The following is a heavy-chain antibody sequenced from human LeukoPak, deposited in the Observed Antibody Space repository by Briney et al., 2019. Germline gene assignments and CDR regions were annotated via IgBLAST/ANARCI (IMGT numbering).Heavy chain of an antibody. CDR1: GGSISSGGYY. Sequence: SETLSLTCTVSGGSISSGGYYWSWIRQHPGKGLQWIGYIYYSGSTYYNPSLKSRVTISVDTSKNQFSLKLSSVTAADTAVYYCARVKGMDDILTGFDPWGQGTLVTVSS. D-gene: IGHD3-9*01. J-gene: IGHJ5*02. CDR3: ARVKGMDDILTGFDP. V-gene: IGHV4-31*03. CDR2: IYYSGST.